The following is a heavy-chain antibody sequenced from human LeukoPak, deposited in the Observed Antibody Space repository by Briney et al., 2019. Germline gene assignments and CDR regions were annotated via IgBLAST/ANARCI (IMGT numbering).Heavy chain of an antibody. J-gene: IGHJ5*02. V-gene: IGHV4-59*08. D-gene: IGHD6-19*01. CDR1: GGSISSYY. Sequence: SETLSLTCTVSGGSISSYYWSWIRQPPGKGLEWIGYIYYSGSTNYNPSLKSRVTISVDTSKNQFSLKLSSVTAADTAVYYCARQVVSSGWYGWFDPWGQGTLVTVSS. CDR3: ARQVVSSGWYGWFDP. CDR2: IYYSGST.